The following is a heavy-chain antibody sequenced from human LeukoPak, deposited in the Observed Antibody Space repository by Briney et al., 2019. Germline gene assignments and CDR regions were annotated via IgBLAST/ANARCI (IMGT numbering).Heavy chain of an antibody. CDR2: IYYSGST. CDR1: GGSISSSSYY. J-gene: IGHJ4*02. V-gene: IGHV4-39*02. CDR3: AREDGGYDFGSDY. D-gene: IGHD5-12*01. Sequence: SETLSLTCTVSGGSISSSSYYWGWIRQPPGKGLEWIGSIYYSGSTYYNPSLKSRVTISVDTSKNQFSLKLSSVTAADTAVYYCAREDGGYDFGSDYWGQGTLVTVSS.